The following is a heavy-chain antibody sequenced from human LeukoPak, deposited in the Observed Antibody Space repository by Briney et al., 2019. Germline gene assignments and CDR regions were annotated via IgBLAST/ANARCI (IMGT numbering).Heavy chain of an antibody. J-gene: IGHJ6*03. V-gene: IGHV1-2*02. D-gene: IGHD2/OR15-2a*01. Sequence: ASVKVSCKASGYTFTGYYMHWVRQAPGQGLEWMGWINPNSGGTNYAQKFQGRVTMTRDTSISTAYMELSRLRSDDTAVYYCARDMSQPNTFYYYMDVWGKGTTVTVSS. CDR2: INPNSGGT. CDR1: GYTFTGYY. CDR3: ARDMSQPNTFYYYMDV.